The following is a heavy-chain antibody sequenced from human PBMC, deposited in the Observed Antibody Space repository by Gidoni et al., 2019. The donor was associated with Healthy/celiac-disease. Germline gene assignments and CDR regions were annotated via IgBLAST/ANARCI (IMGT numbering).Heavy chain of an antibody. CDR1: GFTFSSYS. CDR3: ARDYYDSSGYYYRFDY. J-gene: IGHJ4*02. CDR2: ISSSSSTI. Sequence: EVQLVESGGGLVQPGGSLRLSCAASGFTFSSYSMNWVRQAPGKGLEWVSYISSSSSTIYYADSVKGRFTISRDNAKNSLYLQMNSLRAEDTAVYYCARDYYDSSGYYYRFDYWGQGTLVTVSS. D-gene: IGHD3-22*01. V-gene: IGHV3-48*01.